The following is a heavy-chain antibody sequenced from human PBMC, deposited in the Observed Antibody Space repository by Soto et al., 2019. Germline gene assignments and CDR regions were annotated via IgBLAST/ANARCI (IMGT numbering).Heavy chain of an antibody. V-gene: IGHV4-39*02. Sequence: PSETLSLTCTVSGGSITSNIHSWGWIRQPPGKGLEWIGSVNYSGNTFYNPSLKSRVSMSVDTSKNHFSLKLSSVTAADTAVYYCARAVGSRGSSWYRHNWFDPWGQGTLVTVSS. CDR3: ARAVGSRGSSWYRHNWFDP. CDR2: VNYSGNT. D-gene: IGHD6-13*01. J-gene: IGHJ5*02. CDR1: GGSITSNIHS.